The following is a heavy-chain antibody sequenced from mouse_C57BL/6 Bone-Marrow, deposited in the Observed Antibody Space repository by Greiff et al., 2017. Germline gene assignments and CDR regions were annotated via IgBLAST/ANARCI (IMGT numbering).Heavy chain of an antibody. Sequence: QVQLKESGAELARPGASVKLSCKASGYTFTSYGISWVKQRTGQGLEWIGEIYPRSGNTYYNEKFKGKATLTADKSSSTAYMELRSLTSEDSAVYFCARGPYGSNFDYWGQGTTLTVSS. J-gene: IGHJ2*01. V-gene: IGHV1-81*01. CDR1: GYTFTSYG. CDR2: IYPRSGNT. CDR3: ARGPYGSNFDY. D-gene: IGHD1-1*01.